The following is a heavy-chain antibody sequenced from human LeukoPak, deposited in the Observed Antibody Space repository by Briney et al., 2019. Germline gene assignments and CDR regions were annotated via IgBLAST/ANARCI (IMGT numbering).Heavy chain of an antibody. CDR1: GFTFNTYT. CDR2: ITASSTAI. CDR3: ARTYYDILTGYNPYFDY. V-gene: IGHV3-21*01. Sequence: WGSLRLSCAASGFTFNTYTMKWVRQAPGKGLEWVSSITASSTAIYSADSVKGRFTISRDNAKNFLYLQMNSLRAEDTAVYYCARTYYDILTGYNPYFDYWGQGILVTVSS. J-gene: IGHJ4*02. D-gene: IGHD3-9*01.